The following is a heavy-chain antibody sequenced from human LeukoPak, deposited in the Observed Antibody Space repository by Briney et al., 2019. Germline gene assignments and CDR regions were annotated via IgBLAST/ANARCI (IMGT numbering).Heavy chain of an antibody. CDR3: ARDRRGYCSGGSCAAGGY. J-gene: IGHJ4*02. CDR1: GGTFSSYA. Sequence: SVKVSCKASGGTFSSYAISWVRQAPGQGLEWMGGIIPIFGTANYAQKLQGRVTMTTDTSTSTAYMELRSLRSDDTAVYYCARDRRGYCSGGSCAAGGYWGQGTLVTVSS. V-gene: IGHV1-69*05. CDR2: IIPIFGTA. D-gene: IGHD2-15*01.